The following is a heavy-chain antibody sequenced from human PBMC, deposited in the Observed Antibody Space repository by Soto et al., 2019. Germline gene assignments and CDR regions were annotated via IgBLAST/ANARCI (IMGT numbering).Heavy chain of an antibody. CDR3: ASEVSGSSGWTY. CDR1: VFTFSDYY. J-gene: IGHJ4*02. D-gene: IGHD6-19*01. CDR2: ISSSSSYT. V-gene: IGHV3-11*06. Sequence: VGSLRLACASSVFTFSDYYMSWIRQAPGKGLEWVSYISSSSSYTNYADSVKGRFTIYRDNAKNSLYLQMNSLRAEDTAVYYCASEVSGSSGWTYWRQATLVSVSS.